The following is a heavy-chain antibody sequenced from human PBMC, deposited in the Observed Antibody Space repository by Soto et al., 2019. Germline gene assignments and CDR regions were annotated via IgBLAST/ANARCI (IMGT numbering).Heavy chain of an antibody. V-gene: IGHV2-5*02. Sequence: QITLKESGPTLVKPTQNLTLTCTFSGFSLSTYGVAVGWIRQPPGKALEWLALIYWDDDTRYSPSLRGRLTITKDTSKNQVVLTMTPMDPVDTATYYCAHRPPGVPSWLWFDYWGQGTLVTVSS. CDR1: GFSLSTYGVA. CDR3: AHRPPGVPSWLWFDY. D-gene: IGHD5-12*01. CDR2: IYWDDDT. J-gene: IGHJ5*01.